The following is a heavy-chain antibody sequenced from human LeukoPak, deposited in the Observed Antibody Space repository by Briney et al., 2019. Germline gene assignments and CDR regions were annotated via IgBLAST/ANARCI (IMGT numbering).Heavy chain of an antibody. CDR3: ARSNYGSGSYYKGLRYYGMDV. Sequence: SVKVSCKASGYIFIGYYMHWVRQAPGQGLEWMGRIIPIIGIANYAQKFQGRVTITADKSTSTAYMELSSLRSEDTAVYYCARSNYGSGSYYKGLRYYGMDVWGQGTTVTVSS. J-gene: IGHJ6*02. V-gene: IGHV1-69*02. D-gene: IGHD3-10*01. CDR2: IIPIIGIA. CDR1: GYIFIGYY.